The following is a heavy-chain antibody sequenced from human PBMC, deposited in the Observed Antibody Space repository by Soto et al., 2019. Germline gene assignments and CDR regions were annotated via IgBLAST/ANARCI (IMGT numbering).Heavy chain of an antibody. Sequence: ASVKVSCKASGYTFTGYYMHWVRQAAGQGLEWMGWINPNSGGTNYAQKFQGWVTMTRDTSNSTANMELSRLRSDDTDVYYCARWISTMVTHGMDVWGQGTTVTVSS. CDR1: GYTFTGYY. J-gene: IGHJ6*02. D-gene: IGHD3-10*01. V-gene: IGHV1-2*04. CDR3: ARWISTMVTHGMDV. CDR2: INPNSGGT.